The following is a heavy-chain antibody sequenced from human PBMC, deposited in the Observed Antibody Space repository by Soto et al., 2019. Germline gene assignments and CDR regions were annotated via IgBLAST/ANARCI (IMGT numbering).Heavy chain of an antibody. D-gene: IGHD4-17*01. CDR2: ISYDGSNK. CDR1: GFTFSSYA. V-gene: IGHV3-30-3*01. J-gene: IGHJ6*02. CDR3: AREGYGGNPGYYYGMDV. Sequence: QVQLVESGGGVVQPGRSLRLSCAASGFTFSSYAMHWVRQAPGKGLEWVAVISYDGSNKYYADSVKGRFTISRDNSKNTLYLQMNSLRAEDTAVYYCAREGYGGNPGYYYGMDVWGQGTTVTVSS.